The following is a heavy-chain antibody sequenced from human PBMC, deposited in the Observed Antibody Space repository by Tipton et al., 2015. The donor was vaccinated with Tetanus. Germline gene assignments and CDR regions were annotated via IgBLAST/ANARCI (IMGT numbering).Heavy chain of an antibody. V-gene: IGHV4-34*01. CDR2: ISASGST. D-gene: IGHD6-13*01. CDR1: GESFSGHY. Sequence: TLSLTCAVSGESFSGHYWSWIRQAPGKGLEWVGEISASGSTNYNPSLESRITMSVDTTKKRISLRLASLMAADTAVHFCARSIAAAAVWPYDFWGQGSLVIVSS. J-gene: IGHJ4*02. CDR3: ARSIAAAAVWPYDF.